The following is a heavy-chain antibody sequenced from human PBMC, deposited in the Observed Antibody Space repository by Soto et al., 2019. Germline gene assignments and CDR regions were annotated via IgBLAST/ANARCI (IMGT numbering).Heavy chain of an antibody. CDR3: TRRRLNSGHYYYGMDV. V-gene: IGHV3-73*01. Sequence: GGSLRLSCAASGFTFSGSAMHWVRQASGKGLEWVGRIRSKANSYATAYAASVKGRFTISRDDSKNTAYLQMNSLKTEDTAVYYCTRRRLNSGHYYYGMDVWGQGTTVTVSS. J-gene: IGHJ6*02. CDR1: GFTFSGSA. CDR2: IRSKANSYAT.